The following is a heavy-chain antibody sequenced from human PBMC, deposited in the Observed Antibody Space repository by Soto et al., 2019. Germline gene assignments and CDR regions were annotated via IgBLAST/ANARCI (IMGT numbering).Heavy chain of an antibody. D-gene: IGHD1-26*01. V-gene: IGHV4-30-4*01. Sequence: PSETLSLTCTVSGGSISSGDYYWSWIRQPPGKGLEWIGYIYYSGSTYYNPSLKSRVTISVDTSKNQFSLKLSSVTAADTAVYYCARVPRGAVDRAGSDYWXQGTLVTVSS. CDR1: GGSISSGDYY. CDR3: ARVPRGAVDRAGSDY. J-gene: IGHJ4*02. CDR2: IYYSGST.